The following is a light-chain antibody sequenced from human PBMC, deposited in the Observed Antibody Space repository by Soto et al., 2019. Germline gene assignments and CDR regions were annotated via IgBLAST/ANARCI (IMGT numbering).Light chain of an antibody. CDR2: EVS. J-gene: IGLJ1*01. Sequence: QSVLTQPPSASGSPGQSVTISCNGTSSDVGCYNYVSWYQQHPGKAPKLMIYEVSKRPSGVPDRFSGSKSGNTASLTVSGLQAEDEADYYCSSYAASNNYVFGTGTKVTVL. CDR3: SSYAASNNYV. V-gene: IGLV2-8*01. CDR1: SSDVGCYNY.